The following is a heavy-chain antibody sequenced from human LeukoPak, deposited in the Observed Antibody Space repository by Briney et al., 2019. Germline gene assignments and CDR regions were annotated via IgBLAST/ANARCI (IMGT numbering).Heavy chain of an antibody. CDR3: ARLFYDFWSGHYYYYMDV. J-gene: IGHJ6*03. Sequence: PSETLSLTCTVSGGSISSSTYYWGWIRQPPGKGLEWIGSISYSGSSYYNPSLKSRVTISVDTSKNQFSLKVSSVTAADTAVYYCARLFYDFWSGHYYYYMDVWGKGTTVTVSS. CDR2: ISYSGSS. D-gene: IGHD3-3*01. CDR1: GGSISSSTYY. V-gene: IGHV4-39*01.